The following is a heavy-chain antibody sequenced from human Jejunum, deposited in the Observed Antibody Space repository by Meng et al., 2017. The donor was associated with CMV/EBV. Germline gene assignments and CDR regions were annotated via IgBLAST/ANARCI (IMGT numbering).Heavy chain of an antibody. D-gene: IGHD2-15*01. CDR1: RFSFGTTW. Sequence: SRFSFGTTWMHWVRQAPGKGLVWVARIDSDGSTTSYADSVTGRFTISRANAKNTLYLEMNSLRVGDTAVYYCASSMQFDMDAFDMWGQGTMVTVSS. CDR3: ASSMQFDMDAFDM. V-gene: IGHV3-74*01. J-gene: IGHJ3*02. CDR2: IDSDGSTT.